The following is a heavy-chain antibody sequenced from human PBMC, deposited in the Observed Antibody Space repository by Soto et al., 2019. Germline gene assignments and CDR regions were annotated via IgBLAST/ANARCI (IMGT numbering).Heavy chain of an antibody. CDR2: IYHSGST. CDR1: GYSISSGYY. Sequence: PSETLSLTCAVSGYSISSGYYWGWIRQPPGKGLEWIGSIYHSGSTYYNPSLKSRVTISVDTSKNQFSLKLSSVTAADTAVYYCARTYSSGWYGVDLFFDYWGQGTLVTVSS. J-gene: IGHJ4*02. V-gene: IGHV4-38-2*01. CDR3: ARTYSSGWYGVDLFFDY. D-gene: IGHD6-19*01.